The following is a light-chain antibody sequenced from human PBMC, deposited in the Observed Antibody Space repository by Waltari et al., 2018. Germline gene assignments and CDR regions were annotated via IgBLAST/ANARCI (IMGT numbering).Light chain of an antibody. V-gene: IGKV3-15*01. Sequence: EIVMTQSPATLSVSPGERATLSCRASQSVSSYLAWYQPKPGQAPRLLIYGASTRATGIPARFSGSGSGTEFTLTISSMQSEDFAVYYCQQYNNWPRTFGQGTKVEIK. CDR2: GAS. CDR1: QSVSSY. J-gene: IGKJ1*01. CDR3: QQYNNWPRT.